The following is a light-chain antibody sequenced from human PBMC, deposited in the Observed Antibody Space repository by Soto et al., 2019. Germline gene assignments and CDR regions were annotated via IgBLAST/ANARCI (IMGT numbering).Light chain of an antibody. CDR3: QQYNNWPPIT. CDR2: GAS. J-gene: IGKJ5*01. CDR1: QSVSSN. V-gene: IGKV3D-15*01. Sequence: EIVMKLSPAAVSVSPGERATLSCRASQSVSSNLAWYQQKPGQAPRLLIYGASTRATGIPARFSGSGSGTEFTLTISSLQSEDFAVYYCQQYNNWPPITFCQGTRLEIK.